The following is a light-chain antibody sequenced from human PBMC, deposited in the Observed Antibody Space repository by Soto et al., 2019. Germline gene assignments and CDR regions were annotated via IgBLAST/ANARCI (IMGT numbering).Light chain of an antibody. J-gene: IGKJ4*01. CDR2: GAS. CDR3: QQYYDYPPLS. Sequence: EIVMTQSPATLSVSPGERATLSCRASRNINRNLAWYQQKPGQAPRLLISGASTRATGIPARFSGSGSGTEFTLTISSLQSEDFAVYYCQQYYDYPPLSFGGGTKVEIK. V-gene: IGKV3-15*01. CDR1: RNINRN.